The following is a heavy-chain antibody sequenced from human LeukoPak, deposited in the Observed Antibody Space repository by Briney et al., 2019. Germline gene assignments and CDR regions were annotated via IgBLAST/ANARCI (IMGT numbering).Heavy chain of an antibody. V-gene: IGHV4-59*01. D-gene: IGHD3-10*01. CDR2: IYYSGST. Sequence: TSETLSLTCTVSGGSISSYYWNWIRQPPGKGLEWIGYIYYSGSTNYNPSLKSRVTISVDTSKNQFSLKLSSVTAADTAVYYCARSLYYYGSDSFDIWGQGTMVTVSS. CDR3: ARSLYYYGSDSFDI. J-gene: IGHJ3*02. CDR1: GGSISSYY.